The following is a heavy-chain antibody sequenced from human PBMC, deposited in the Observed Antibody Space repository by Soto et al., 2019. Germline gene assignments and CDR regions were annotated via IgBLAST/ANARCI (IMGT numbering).Heavy chain of an antibody. J-gene: IGHJ4*02. CDR2: IKQDGSEK. CDR3: AARPAYFDY. V-gene: IGHV3-7*01. CDR1: GLTFSGYW. Sequence: GGSLRHSCAASGLTFSGYWMTWVRQAPGKGLEWVANIKQDGSEKYYVDSVKGRFTISRDNVKNSLYLQMNSLRAEDTAVYYCAARPAYFDYWGQGTLVTVSS.